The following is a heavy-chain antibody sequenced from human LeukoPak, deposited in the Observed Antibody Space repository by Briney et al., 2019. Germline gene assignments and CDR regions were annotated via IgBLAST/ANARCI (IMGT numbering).Heavy chain of an antibody. D-gene: IGHD6-13*01. CDR3: ARDRAHFIAAGGTFDY. CDR1: GFTFSSYG. V-gene: IGHV3-33*01. Sequence: GRSLRLSCAASGFTFSSYGMHWVRQAPGKGLEWVAVIWYDGSNKYYADPVKGRFTISRDNSKDTLYLQMNSLRAEDTAVYYCARDRAHFIAAGGTFDYWGQGTLVTVSS. J-gene: IGHJ4*02. CDR2: IWYDGSNK.